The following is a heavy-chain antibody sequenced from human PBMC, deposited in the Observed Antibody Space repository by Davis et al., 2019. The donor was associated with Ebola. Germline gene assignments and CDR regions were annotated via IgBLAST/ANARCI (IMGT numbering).Heavy chain of an antibody. CDR3: AREMLGLDAFDI. CDR1: GFSFSNCW. J-gene: IGHJ3*02. V-gene: IGHV3-7*01. Sequence: GESLKISCAASGFSFSNCWMSWVRQAPGKGLEWVANIKEDGSEKYYVDSVKGRFTISRDNAKNSLYLQMNSLRAEDTAVYYCAREMLGLDAFDIWGQGTMVTVSS. D-gene: IGHD7-27*01. CDR2: IKEDGSEK.